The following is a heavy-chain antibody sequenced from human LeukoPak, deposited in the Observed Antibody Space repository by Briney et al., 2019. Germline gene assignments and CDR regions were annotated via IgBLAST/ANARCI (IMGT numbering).Heavy chain of an antibody. CDR1: GYSIGSGYY. V-gene: IGHV4-38-2*02. CDR3: ARTRVVVVPAARRGGWFDP. CDR2: IYHSGST. Sequence: SETLSLTCTVSGYSIGSGYYWGWIRQPPGKGLEWIGSIYHSGSTYYNPSLKSRVTISVDTSKNQFSLKLSSVTAADTAVYYCARTRVVVVPAARRGGWFDPWGQGTLVTVSS. J-gene: IGHJ5*02. D-gene: IGHD2-2*01.